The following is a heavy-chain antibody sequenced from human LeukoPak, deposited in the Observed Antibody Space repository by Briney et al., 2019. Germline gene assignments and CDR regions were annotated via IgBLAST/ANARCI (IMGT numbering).Heavy chain of an antibody. CDR1: GFTFSSYW. J-gene: IGHJ6*03. V-gene: IGHV3-74*01. Sequence: GGSLRLSCAASGFTFSSYWMHWVRQAPGKGLVWVSRINSDGSSTSYADSVKGRFTISRDNAKNTLYLQMNSLRAEDTAVYYCAREGQGYYYYMDVWGKGTTVTVSS. CDR2: INSDGSST. CDR3: AREGQGYYYYMDV.